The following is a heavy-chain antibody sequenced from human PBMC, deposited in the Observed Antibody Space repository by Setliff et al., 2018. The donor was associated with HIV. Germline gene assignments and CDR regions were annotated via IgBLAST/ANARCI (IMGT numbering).Heavy chain of an antibody. D-gene: IGHD3-10*01. Sequence: PSETLSLTCTVSGASMSSGDYYWSWIRQPPGKGLEWIGYIHYSGNSYYNPSLKSRVTLSVDTSKNQFSLKVNSVTAADTAVYYCAREVNIPVRGITDDAFDIWGQGAMVTVSS. CDR2: IHYSGNS. V-gene: IGHV4-30-4*08. J-gene: IGHJ3*02. CDR1: GASMSSGDYY. CDR3: AREVNIPVRGITDDAFDI.